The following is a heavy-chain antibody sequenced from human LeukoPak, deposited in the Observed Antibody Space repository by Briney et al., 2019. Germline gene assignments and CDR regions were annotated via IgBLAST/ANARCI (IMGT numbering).Heavy chain of an antibody. CDR3: AREYDSSGYSYWYFDL. CDR1: GGSISSGSHY. CDR2: IYTSEST. V-gene: IGHV4-61*02. Sequence: PSQTLSLTCTVSGGSISSGSHYWSWIRQPAGKGLEWIGRIYTSESTNYNPSLKSRVTVSADTSKNQFSLKLSSVTAADTAVYYCAREYDSSGYSYWYFDLWGRGTLVTVSS. J-gene: IGHJ2*01. D-gene: IGHD3-22*01.